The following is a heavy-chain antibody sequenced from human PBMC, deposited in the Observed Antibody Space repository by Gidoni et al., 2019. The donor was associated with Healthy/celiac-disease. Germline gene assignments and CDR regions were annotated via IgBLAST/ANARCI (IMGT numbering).Heavy chain of an antibody. CDR2: IYYSGST. CDR3: ASFTIDRDDDGPHDY. D-gene: IGHD3-3*01. CDR1: GGSISSSSYY. J-gene: IGHJ4*02. Sequence: QLQLQESGPGLVKPSETLSLTCTVSGGSISSSSYYWGWIRQPPGKGLEWIGSIYYSGSTYYNPSLKSRVTISVDTSKNQFSLKLSSVTAADTAVYYCASFTIDRDDDGPHDYWGQGTLVTVSS. V-gene: IGHV4-39*07.